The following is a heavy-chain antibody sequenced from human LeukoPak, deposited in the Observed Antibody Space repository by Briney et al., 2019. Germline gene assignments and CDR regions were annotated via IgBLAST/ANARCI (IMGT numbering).Heavy chain of an antibody. Sequence: PSETLSLTCTVSGGSISNSGYYWGWIRQPPGKGLEWIGNIYHSGSTYYNPSLKSRVTISVDTSKNQFSLKLSSVTAADTAVYYCARQIYGSGSSTTYYYFDYWGQGTLVTVSS. V-gene: IGHV4-39*01. J-gene: IGHJ4*02. CDR3: ARQIYGSGSSTTYYYFDY. D-gene: IGHD3-10*01. CDR2: IYHSGST. CDR1: GGSISNSGYY.